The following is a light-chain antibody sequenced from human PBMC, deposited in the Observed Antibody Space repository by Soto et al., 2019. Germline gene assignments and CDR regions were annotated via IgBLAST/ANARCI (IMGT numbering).Light chain of an antibody. CDR2: DVT. CDR1: SSDVGSNNR. V-gene: IGLV2-18*02. CDR3: SSFTTRSTDV. Sequence: SVLTQPPSVSGSPGQSVAISCSGSSSDVGSNNRVSWYQQSPGTAPKLMIYDVTNRPSGVPDRFSGSKSGNTASLTISGLQAEDEADYYCSSFTTRSTDVFGTGTKVTVL. J-gene: IGLJ1*01.